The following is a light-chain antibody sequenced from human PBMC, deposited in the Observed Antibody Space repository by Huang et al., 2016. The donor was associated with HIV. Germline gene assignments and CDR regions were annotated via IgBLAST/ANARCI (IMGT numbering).Light chain of an antibody. CDR3: QQRTDWPPWT. Sequence: EVVLTQSPATLSLSPGERATLSCRASQSVSNSLAWFQQRPGQAPRLLIYDGSIRATGIPARFRGSGSGTDFTLTISSLEPEDFAVYYCQQRTDWPPWTFGQGTKVEIK. V-gene: IGKV3-11*01. CDR1: QSVSNS. J-gene: IGKJ1*01. CDR2: DGS.